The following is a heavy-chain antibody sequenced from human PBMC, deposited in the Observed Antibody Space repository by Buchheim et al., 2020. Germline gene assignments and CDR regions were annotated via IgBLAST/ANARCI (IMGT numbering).Heavy chain of an antibody. CDR2: INPNSGGT. CDR3: ARDCGTYSSGWGLNDY. CDR1: GYTFTGYY. Sequence: QVQLVQSGAEVKKPGASVKVSCKASGYTFTGYYMHWVRQAPGQGLEWMGWINPNSGGTNYAQKFQGRVTMTRDTSTSTVYMELSSLRSEDTAVYYCARDCGTYSSGWGLNDYWGQGTL. J-gene: IGHJ4*02. V-gene: IGHV1-2*02. D-gene: IGHD6-19*01.